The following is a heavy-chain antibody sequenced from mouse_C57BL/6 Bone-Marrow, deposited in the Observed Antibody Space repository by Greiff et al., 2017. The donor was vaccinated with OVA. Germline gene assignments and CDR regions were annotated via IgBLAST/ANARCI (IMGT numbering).Heavy chain of an antibody. V-gene: IGHV14-2*01. CDR2: FDPEDGET. Sequence: VQLQQSGAELVKPGASVKLSCTASGFNIKDYYMHWVKQRTEQGLEWIGRFDPEDGETKYAPTFQGKATITADTSSNTAYLQLSSLTSEDTAVYYCARDGYYVDYWGQGTTLTVSS. J-gene: IGHJ2*01. CDR3: ARDGYYVDY. CDR1: GFNIKDYY. D-gene: IGHD2-3*01.